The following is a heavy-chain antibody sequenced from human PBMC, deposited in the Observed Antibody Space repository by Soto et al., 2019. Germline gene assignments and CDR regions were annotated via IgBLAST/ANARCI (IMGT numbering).Heavy chain of an antibody. CDR3: ARGVENIVVVLDVFGYYGMDV. D-gene: IGHD2-2*01. J-gene: IGHJ6*02. Sequence: ASVKVSCKASGYSFTSYAIYWVRQAPGQRLEWMGWINAGNGNTKYSQKLQGRVTFTGDTSASTAHMELSSLRSEDTAVYFCARGVENIVVVLDVFGYYGMDVWGQGTTVTVSS. V-gene: IGHV1-3*01. CDR1: GYSFTSYA. CDR2: INAGNGNT.